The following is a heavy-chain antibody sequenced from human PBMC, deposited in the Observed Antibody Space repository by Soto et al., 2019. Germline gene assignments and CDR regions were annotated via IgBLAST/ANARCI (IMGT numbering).Heavy chain of an antibody. CDR3: AGAGTGDWFDP. V-gene: IGHV4-30-4*01. J-gene: IGHJ5*02. CDR2: IYYSGST. Sequence: SETLSLTCTVSGGSISSGDYYWSWIRQPPGKGLEWIGYIYYSGSTYYNPSLKSRVTISVDTSKNQFSLKLSSVTAADTAVYYCAGAGTGDWFDPWGQGTLVTVSS. CDR1: GGSISSGDYY.